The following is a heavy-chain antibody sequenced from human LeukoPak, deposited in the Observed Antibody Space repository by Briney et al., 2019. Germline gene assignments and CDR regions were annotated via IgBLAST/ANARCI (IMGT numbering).Heavy chain of an antibody. J-gene: IGHJ6*02. V-gene: IGHV3-23*01. CDR1: GFTFSSYA. Sequence: GGSLRLSCAASGFTFSSYAMSWVRQAPGKGLEWVSAISGSGGSTYYADSVKGRFTISRDNSKNTLYLQMNSLRAEDTAVYYCARDVLRFLEWLSFPHYYYYGMDVWGQGTTVTVSS. CDR3: ARDVLRFLEWLSFPHYYYYGMDV. CDR2: ISGSGGST. D-gene: IGHD3-3*01.